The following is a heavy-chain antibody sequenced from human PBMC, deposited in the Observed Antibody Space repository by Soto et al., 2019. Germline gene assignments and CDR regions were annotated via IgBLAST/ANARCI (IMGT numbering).Heavy chain of an antibody. CDR3: AMGLMSSGYIYYYGMDV. Sequence: QVQLVQSGAEVKKPGSSVKVSCKASGGTFSSYAISWVRQAPGQGLEWMGGIIPIFGTANYAQKFQGRVTITADESTSTAYMELSSLRSEDTDVYYCAMGLMSSGYIYYYGMDVWGQGTTVTVSS. J-gene: IGHJ6*02. CDR1: GGTFSSYA. CDR2: IIPIFGTA. V-gene: IGHV1-69*01. D-gene: IGHD3-22*01.